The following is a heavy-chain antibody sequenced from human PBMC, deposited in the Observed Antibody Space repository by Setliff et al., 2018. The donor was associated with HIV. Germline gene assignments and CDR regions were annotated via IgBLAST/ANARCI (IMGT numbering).Heavy chain of an antibody. CDR2: IYYSGST. D-gene: IGHD6-19*01. Sequence: PSETLSLTCTVSGGSISSNSYYWSWIRQPPGKGLEWTGYIYYSGSTNYNPSLKSRVTISVDRSKNQFSLRLSSATAADTAVYYCARGYSSGWTGYFDYWGQGTLVTVSS. V-gene: IGHV4-61*05. CDR3: ARGYSSGWTGYFDY. J-gene: IGHJ4*02. CDR1: GGSISSNSYY.